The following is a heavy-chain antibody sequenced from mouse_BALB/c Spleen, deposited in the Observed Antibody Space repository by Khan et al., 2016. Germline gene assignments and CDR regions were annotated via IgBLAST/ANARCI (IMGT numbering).Heavy chain of an antibody. Sequence: EVQLQESGAELVKPGASVKLSCTASGFNIKDTYMHWVKQRPEQGLEWIGRIDPANGNTKYDPKFQGKATITADTSSNTAYLQLSSLTSEDTAVYYCASAYGSSPDYWGQGTTLTVSS. V-gene: IGHV14-3*02. D-gene: IGHD1-1*01. CDR1: GFNIKDTY. CDR2: IDPANGNT. CDR3: ASAYGSSPDY. J-gene: IGHJ2*01.